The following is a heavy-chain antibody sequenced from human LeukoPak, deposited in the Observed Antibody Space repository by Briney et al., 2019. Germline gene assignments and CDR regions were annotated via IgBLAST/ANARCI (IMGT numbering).Heavy chain of an antibody. CDR1: GFTFDDYA. V-gene: IGHV3-9*01. Sequence: GGSVRLSCAPSGFTFDDYAMHWVRQAPGEGLEWVSGISWKSGSLGYADSVKGRFTISRDNEKNFLYLEMNSRRAEDTRLYCCAKDMTEYQRLRPYAFDIWGQGKMVTVSS. J-gene: IGHJ3*02. D-gene: IGHD2-2*01. CDR2: ISWKSGSL. CDR3: AKDMTEYQRLRPYAFDI.